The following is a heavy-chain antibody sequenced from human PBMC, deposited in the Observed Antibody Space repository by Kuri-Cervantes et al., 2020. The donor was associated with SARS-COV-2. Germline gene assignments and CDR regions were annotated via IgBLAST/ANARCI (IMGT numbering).Heavy chain of an antibody. D-gene: IGHD2-2*01. Sequence: ASVKVSCKASGDSFSTYGLTWVRQAPGQGLEWMGRIIPLAGAANYAQKFQGWVTMTRDTSISTAYMELSRLRSDDTAVYYCARAKYCSSTSCPARRGMDVWGQGTTVTVSS. CDR2: IIPLAGAA. CDR1: GDSFSTYG. J-gene: IGHJ6*02. CDR3: ARAKYCSSTSCPARRGMDV. V-gene: IGHV1-2*04.